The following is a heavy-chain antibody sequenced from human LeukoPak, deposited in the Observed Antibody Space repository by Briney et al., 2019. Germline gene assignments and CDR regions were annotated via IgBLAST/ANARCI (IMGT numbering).Heavy chain of an antibody. CDR3: ARMGVAHYYDSSTYFPVAFDV. J-gene: IGHJ3*01. CDR1: GYSISSGYY. V-gene: IGHV4-38-2*01. D-gene: IGHD3-22*01. Sequence: SDTLSLTCAVSGYSISSGYYWGWIRQSPGKGLEWIGTIFHSGSVYCNPSLKSRLTLSVDPSENQFSLKLNSVSAADTAVYFCARMGVAHYYDSSTYFPVAFDVWGQGTMVTVSS. CDR2: IFHSGSV.